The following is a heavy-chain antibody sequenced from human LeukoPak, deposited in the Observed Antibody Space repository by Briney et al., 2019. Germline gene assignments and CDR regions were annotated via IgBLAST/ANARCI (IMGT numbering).Heavy chain of an antibody. CDR1: GGTFSSYA. D-gene: IGHD6-19*01. V-gene: IGHV1-69*04. CDR3: ERGGAVAVPHFDY. J-gene: IGHJ4*02. CDR2: IIPIFGIA. Sequence: SVKVSCKASGGTFSSYAISWVRQAPGQGLEWMGRIIPIFGIANYAQKFQGRVTITADKSTSTAYMELSSLRSEDTAVYYCERGGAVAVPHFDYWGQGTLVTVSS.